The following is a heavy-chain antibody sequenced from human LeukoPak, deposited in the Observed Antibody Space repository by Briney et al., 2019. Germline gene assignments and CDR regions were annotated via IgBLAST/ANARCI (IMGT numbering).Heavy chain of an antibody. CDR3: ARSGLRDGYNPGGDY. CDR2: ISSSSSYI. V-gene: IGHV3-21*01. CDR1: GFTFSSYS. J-gene: IGHJ4*02. Sequence: GGSLRLSCAASGFTFSSYSMNWVRQAPGKGLEWVSSISSSSSYIYYADSVKGRFTISRDNAKNSLYLQMNSLRAEDTAVYYCARSGLRDGYNPGGDYWGQGTLLTVSS. D-gene: IGHD5-24*01.